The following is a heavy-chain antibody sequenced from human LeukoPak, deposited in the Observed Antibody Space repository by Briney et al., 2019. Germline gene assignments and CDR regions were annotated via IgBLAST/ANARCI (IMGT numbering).Heavy chain of an antibody. CDR1: GYTFTSYD. CDR2: MNPNSGNT. V-gene: IGHV1-8*01. J-gene: IGHJ4*02. D-gene: IGHD3-9*01. Sequence: GASVKVSCKASGYTFTSYDINWVRQATGQGLEWMGWMNPNSGNTGYAQKFQGRVTMTRDTSTSTVYMELSSLRSEDTAVYYCARGGRYFDWLLFPVDYWGQGTLVTVSS. CDR3: ARGGRYFDWLLFPVDY.